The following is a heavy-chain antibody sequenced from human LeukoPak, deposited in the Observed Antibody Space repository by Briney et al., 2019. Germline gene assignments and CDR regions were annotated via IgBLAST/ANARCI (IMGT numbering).Heavy chain of an antibody. V-gene: IGHV3-30*02. CDR2: LRYDGSDK. CDR1: GFTFSSYG. Sequence: PGGSLRLSCVASGFTFSSYGMHWVRQAPGKGLEWVAFLRYDGSDKHYADSGKGRFTISRDNSKNTLYLQMNSLRAEDTAVYYCARLLVYGSGAEAFDYWGQGTLVTVS. CDR3: ARLLVYGSGAEAFDY. D-gene: IGHD3-10*01. J-gene: IGHJ4*02.